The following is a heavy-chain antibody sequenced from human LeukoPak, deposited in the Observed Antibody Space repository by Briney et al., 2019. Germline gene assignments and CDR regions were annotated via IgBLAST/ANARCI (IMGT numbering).Heavy chain of an antibody. Sequence: SETLSLTCGVYGGSFSGYLWTWIRQSPGQGLEWIGEISSGGNSNENPSLKSRVSISVDTSKSQFSLKLNSVTAADTGVYYCARDHYGSSGYLHYFYYMDVWGKGTTVTVSS. CDR1: GGSFSGYL. CDR3: ARDHYGSSGYLHYFYYMDV. CDR2: ISSGGNS. D-gene: IGHD3-22*01. J-gene: IGHJ6*03. V-gene: IGHV4-34*01.